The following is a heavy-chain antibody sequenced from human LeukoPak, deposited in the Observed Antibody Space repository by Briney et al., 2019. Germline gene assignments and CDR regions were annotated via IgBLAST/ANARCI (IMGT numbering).Heavy chain of an antibody. J-gene: IGHJ5*02. Sequence: GGSLRLSCAASGFTFSSYSINWVRQAPGKGLEWVSYISSSSSTIYYADSVKGRFTISRDNAKNSLYLQMNSLRAEDTAVYYCARGRDDIVATGDNWFDPWGQGTLVTVSS. CDR1: GFTFSSYS. CDR3: ARGRDDIVATGDNWFDP. D-gene: IGHD5-12*01. V-gene: IGHV3-48*01. CDR2: ISSSSSTI.